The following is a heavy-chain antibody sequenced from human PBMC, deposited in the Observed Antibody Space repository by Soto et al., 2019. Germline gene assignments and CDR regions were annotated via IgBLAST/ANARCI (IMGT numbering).Heavy chain of an antibody. CDR2: ISNTGGSP. V-gene: IGHV3-23*01. CDR1: GFTFNNYA. J-gene: IGHJ4*01. CDR3: TKARCSGNPCYVPDY. D-gene: IGHD2-15*01. Sequence: GGSLRLSCAASGFTFNNYAMNWVRQAPGMGLEWVATISNTGGSPYYADSVQGRFTISRDNSKNTLFLLMNSLRAEDTATYYCTKARCSGNPCYVPDYWGHGTLVTVSS.